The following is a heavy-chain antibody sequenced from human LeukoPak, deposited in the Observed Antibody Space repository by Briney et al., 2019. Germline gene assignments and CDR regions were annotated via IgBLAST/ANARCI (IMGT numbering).Heavy chain of an antibody. CDR1: GFTFDDYA. CDR3: AKDIEYYDSSGSLDY. D-gene: IGHD3-22*01. CDR2: ISWNSGSI. V-gene: IGHV3-9*01. Sequence: GGSLRLSCAASGFTFDDYAMHWVRQAPGKGLEWVSGISWNSGSIGYADSVKGRFTISRDNAKNSLYLQMNSLRAEDTALYYCAKDIEYYDSSGSLDYWGQGTLVNVSS. J-gene: IGHJ4*02.